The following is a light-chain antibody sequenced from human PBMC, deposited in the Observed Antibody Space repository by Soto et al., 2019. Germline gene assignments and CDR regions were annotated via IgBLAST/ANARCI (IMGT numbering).Light chain of an antibody. CDR1: SSDVGGYNY. J-gene: IGLJ2*01. CDR2: DVS. V-gene: IGLV2-14*01. CDR3: SSYTSSSTLVV. Sequence: QSALTQPASVSGSPGQSITISCTGTSSDVGGYNYVSWYQQHPGKAPKLMIYDVSNRPSGVSNRFSGSKSGNTASLTISGHQPEDEADYYCSSYTSSSTLVVFGGGTQLTVL.